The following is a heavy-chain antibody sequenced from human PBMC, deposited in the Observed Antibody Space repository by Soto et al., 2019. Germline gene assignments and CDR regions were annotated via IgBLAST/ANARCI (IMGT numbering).Heavy chain of an antibody. Sequence: PSETLSLTCAVYGGSFSGYYWSWIRQPPGKGLEWIGEINHSGSTNYNPSLKSRVTISVDTSKNQFSLKLSSVTAADTAVYYCARGGPRYGLRFFGPFDYWGQGTLVTVSS. V-gene: IGHV4-34*01. CDR1: GGSFSGYY. J-gene: IGHJ4*02. D-gene: IGHD3-3*01. CDR3: ARGGPRYGLRFFGPFDY. CDR2: INHSGST.